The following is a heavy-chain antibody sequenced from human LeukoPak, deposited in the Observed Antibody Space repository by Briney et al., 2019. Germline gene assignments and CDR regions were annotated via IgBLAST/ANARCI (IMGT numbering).Heavy chain of an antibody. V-gene: IGHV3-23*01. CDR3: ERDPGGFDYYYGMDV. CDR2: ISDDSSRT. J-gene: IGHJ6*01. CDR1: GFTFSSYA. Sequence: PGGSLRLSCAASGFTFSSYAMSWVRQAPGKGLEWVSSISDDSSRTDYADSLKDRFTISRDNSKNTLYLPMNSLSAEDTAVYCCERDPGGFDYYYGMDVWGQGTTVTVSS.